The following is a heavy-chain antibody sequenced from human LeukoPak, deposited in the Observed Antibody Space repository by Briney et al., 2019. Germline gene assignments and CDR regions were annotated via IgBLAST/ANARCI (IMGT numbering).Heavy chain of an antibody. CDR2: IRSDGTT. D-gene: IGHD3-22*01. V-gene: IGHV4-4*07. Sequence: SETLSLTCTVSGDSMGNYYWNWLRQPAGKGLEWIGRIRSDGTTYANPSLASAVTMSVDTSNNHISLRLSSATAADTAVYYCARSTGFYTTYYMDVWGKGTTVTVSS. CDR3: ARSTGFYTTYYMDV. CDR1: GDSMGNYY. J-gene: IGHJ6*03.